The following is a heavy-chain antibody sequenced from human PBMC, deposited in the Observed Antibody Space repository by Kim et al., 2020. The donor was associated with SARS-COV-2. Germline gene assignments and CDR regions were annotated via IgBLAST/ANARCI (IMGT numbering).Heavy chain of an antibody. CDR3: ARDQDIVVVVAATPYFDY. CDR2: ISYDGSNK. Sequence: GGSLRLSCAASGFTFSSYAMHWVRQAPGKGLEWVAVISYDGSNKYYADSVKGRFTISRDNSKNTLYLQMNSLRAEDTAVYYCARDQDIVVVVAATPYFDYWGQGTLVTVSS. D-gene: IGHD2-15*01. J-gene: IGHJ4*02. V-gene: IGHV3-30*04. CDR1: GFTFSSYA.